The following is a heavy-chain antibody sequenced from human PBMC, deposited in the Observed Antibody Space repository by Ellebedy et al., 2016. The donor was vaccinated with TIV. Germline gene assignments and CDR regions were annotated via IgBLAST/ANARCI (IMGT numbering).Heavy chain of an antibody. CDR2: VDYSGSP. V-gene: IGHV4-39*01. CDR3: ARTDPWQPIDD. CDR1: GGSVSSTRYY. J-gene: IGHJ4*02. Sequence: MLSETLSLTCSVSGGSVSSTRYYWVWIRQPPGKGLDYIGRVDYSGSPYYNPSFQSRVTLSADKSKNQFSLNLRTVTAADTAVYYCARTDPWQPIDDWGQGILVSVSS. D-gene: IGHD2-21*02.